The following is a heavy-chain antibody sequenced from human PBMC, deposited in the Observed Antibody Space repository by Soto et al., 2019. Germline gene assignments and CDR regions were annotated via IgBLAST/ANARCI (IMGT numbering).Heavy chain of an antibody. J-gene: IGHJ4*02. CDR1: GYTFTSYA. CDR3: ARSILVVTALDY. Sequence: QVQLVQSGAEEKKPGASVKVSCKASGYTFTSYAMHWVRQAPGQRLEWMGWINAGNGNTKYSQTFQGRVTITRDTSASTAYMELSSLRSEATAVYYCARSILVVTALDYWGQGTLVTVSS. V-gene: IGHV1-3*05. CDR2: INAGNGNT. D-gene: IGHD2-21*02.